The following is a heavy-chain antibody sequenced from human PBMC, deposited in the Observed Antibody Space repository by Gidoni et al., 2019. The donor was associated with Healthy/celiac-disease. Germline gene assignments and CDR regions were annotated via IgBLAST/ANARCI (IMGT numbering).Heavy chain of an antibody. CDR3: ARVGVVGAPNWFDP. CDR2: IIPIFGTA. J-gene: IGHJ5*02. D-gene: IGHD1-26*01. CDR1: GGTVSSYA. Sequence: STGEVKKPGSSVKVSCKASGGTVSSYAISWVRQAPGHGLEWMGGIIPIFGTANYAQKFQGRVTITADESTSTAYMELSSLRSEDTAVYYCARVGVVGAPNWFDPWGQGTLVTVSS. V-gene: IGHV1-69*01.